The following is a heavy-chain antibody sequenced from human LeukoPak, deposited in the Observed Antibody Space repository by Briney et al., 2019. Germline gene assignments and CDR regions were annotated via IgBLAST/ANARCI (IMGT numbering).Heavy chain of an antibody. Sequence: GESLKISCQASGYIFSNYWIGWVRQMPGKGLEWMAIIYPGDSETKYSPSFQGQVTISVDKSISTTYLQWSSVKASDTAMYYCARPGGAAPGAFDSWGQGTLVTVSS. CDR1: GYIFSNYW. D-gene: IGHD6-13*01. J-gene: IGHJ4*02. V-gene: IGHV5-51*01. CDR3: ARPGGAAPGAFDS. CDR2: IYPGDSET.